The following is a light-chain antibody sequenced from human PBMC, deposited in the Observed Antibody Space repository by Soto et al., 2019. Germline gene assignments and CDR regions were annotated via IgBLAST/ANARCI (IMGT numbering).Light chain of an antibody. CDR1: QSISSSY. CDR2: GAS. J-gene: IGKJ1*01. V-gene: IGKV3-20*01. Sequence: EVVLTQSPGTLSLSPGDTATLSCRATQSISSSYLAWYQQKPGQAPRLLIYGASSRANGIPDRFSGIGSGADFTLTITGLEPDDFAVYYCQHYGSSTRTFGQGTKVESK. CDR3: QHYGSSTRT.